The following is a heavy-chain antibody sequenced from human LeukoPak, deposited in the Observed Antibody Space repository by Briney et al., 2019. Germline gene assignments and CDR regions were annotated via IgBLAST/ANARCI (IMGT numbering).Heavy chain of an antibody. CDR2: IKEDGSEK. J-gene: IGHJ4*02. V-gene: IGHV3-7*01. CDR3: ARSRSGYYEDY. D-gene: IGHD3-22*01. Sequence: GGSLRLSCAPSGFSFSHYWMSWVRQAPGKGLEWAVNIKEDGSEKYYVDSVKGRFTISRDNAKNSLSLQVNSLRAEDTAVYYCARSRSGYYEDYWGQGTLVTVSS. CDR1: GFSFSHYW.